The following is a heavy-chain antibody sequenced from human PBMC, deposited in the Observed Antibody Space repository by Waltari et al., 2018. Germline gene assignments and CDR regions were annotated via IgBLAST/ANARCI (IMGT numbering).Heavy chain of an antibody. J-gene: IGHJ4*02. CDR3: TDVSTRGEN. CDR2: IKSKTDGGTT. V-gene: IGHV3-15*01. CDR1: AW. Sequence: AWMSWVRQAPGKGLEWVGRIKSKTDGGTTYYAAPVKGRFIISRDDSKNMLSLQMDSLKIDDTAVYYCTDVSTRGENWGQGTLVTVSS. D-gene: IGHD2-21*01.